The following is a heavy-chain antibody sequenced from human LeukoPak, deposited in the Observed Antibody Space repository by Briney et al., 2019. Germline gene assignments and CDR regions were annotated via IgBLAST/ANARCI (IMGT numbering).Heavy chain of an antibody. D-gene: IGHD3-22*01. J-gene: IGHJ4*02. CDR3: ARSFDSSGFYFDY. CDR2: IIPIFGTA. Sequence: SVKVSFKASGGTFSSYAISWVRQAPGQGLEWMGGIIPIFGTANYAQKFQGRVTITTDESTSTAYMELSSLRSEDTAVYYCARSFDSSGFYFDYWGQGTLVTVSS. V-gene: IGHV1-69*05. CDR1: GGTFSSYA.